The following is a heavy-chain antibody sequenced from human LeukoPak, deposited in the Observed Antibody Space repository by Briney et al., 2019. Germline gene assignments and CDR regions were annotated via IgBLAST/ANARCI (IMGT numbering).Heavy chain of an antibody. Sequence: GGSLRLSCAASGNYWMHWVRQAPGKGLVWVSHINSDGSWTSYADSVKGRFTISRDNSKNTLYLQMNSLRAEDTAVYYCAKDFYLGGSYEFDYWGQGTLVTVSS. CDR1: GNYW. J-gene: IGHJ4*02. V-gene: IGHV3-74*01. CDR2: INSDGSWT. D-gene: IGHD1-26*01. CDR3: AKDFYLGGSYEFDY.